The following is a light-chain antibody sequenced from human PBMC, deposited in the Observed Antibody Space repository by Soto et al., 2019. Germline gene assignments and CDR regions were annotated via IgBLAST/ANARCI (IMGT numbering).Light chain of an antibody. CDR3: GSWDSSLSAYV. V-gene: IGLV1-51*01. J-gene: IGLJ1*01. CDR1: SSNIGGNS. CDR2: DDN. Sequence: QAVLPQPASVSWAPGHKVTISCSGSSSNIGGNSVSWYQQLPGTAPKLLIYDDNKRPSGIPDRFSGSKSGTSATLGITGFQTVDEADYYCGSWDSSLSAYVFGTGPKVTAL.